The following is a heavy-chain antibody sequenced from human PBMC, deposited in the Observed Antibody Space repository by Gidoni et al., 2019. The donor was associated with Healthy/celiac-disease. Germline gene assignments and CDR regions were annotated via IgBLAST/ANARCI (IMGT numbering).Heavy chain of an antibody. D-gene: IGHD4-17*01. Sequence: QVQLVQSGAEVKKPGSSVKVSCKASGGTFSSYAISWVRQAPGQGLEWMGGIIPIFGTANYAQKFQGRVTITADESTSTAYMELSSLRSEDTAVYYCARVPGGGVTKSYYYGMDVWGQGTTVTVSS. J-gene: IGHJ6*02. CDR1: GGTFSSYA. V-gene: IGHV1-69*01. CDR3: ARVPGGGVTKSYYYGMDV. CDR2: IIPIFGTA.